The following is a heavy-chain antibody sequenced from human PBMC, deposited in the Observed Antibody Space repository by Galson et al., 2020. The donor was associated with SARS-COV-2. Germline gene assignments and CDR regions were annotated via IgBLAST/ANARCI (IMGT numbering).Heavy chain of an antibody. CDR1: GFTFSSYA. Sequence: GGSLRLSCAASGFTFSSYAMSWVRQAPGKGLEWVSVIYSGGSTYYADSVKGRFTISRDNSKNTLYLQMNSLRAEDTAVYYCAKDRSPYDYVWGSYRSQHYYYYGMDVWGQGTTVTVSS. V-gene: IGHV3-23*03. CDR3: AKDRSPYDYVWGSYRSQHYYYYGMDV. J-gene: IGHJ6*02. D-gene: IGHD3-16*02. CDR2: IYSGGST.